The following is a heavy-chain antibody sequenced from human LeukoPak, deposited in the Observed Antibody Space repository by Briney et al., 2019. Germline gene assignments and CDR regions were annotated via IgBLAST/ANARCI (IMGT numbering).Heavy chain of an antibody. Sequence: GGSLRLSCAASGFTFSSYWMHWVRQAPGEGPVWVSRIDGDGSSTKYADSVKGGFTIYRDNAKNTLYLQMNSLRVDDTAVYYCARDPGGQWLVLEYFQDWGQGTLVSVSS. V-gene: IGHV3-74*03. D-gene: IGHD6-19*01. CDR1: GFTFSSYW. J-gene: IGHJ1*01. CDR2: IDGDGSST. CDR3: ARDPGGQWLVLEYFQD.